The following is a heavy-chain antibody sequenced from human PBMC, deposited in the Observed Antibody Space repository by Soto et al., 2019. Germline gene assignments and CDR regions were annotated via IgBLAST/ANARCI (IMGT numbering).Heavy chain of an antibody. CDR2: IYYSGST. V-gene: IGHV4-31*03. Sequence: QVQLQESGPGLVKPSQTLSLTCTVSGGSISSGGYYWSWIRQHPGKGLEWIGYIYYSGSTYYNPALKSRVTTAVDTSKKQFSLKLSSVTAADTAVYYGARGGSSSPYFDDWGQGTLVKVSS. J-gene: IGHJ4*02. CDR3: ARGGSSSPYFDD. D-gene: IGHD6-13*01. CDR1: GGSISSGGYY.